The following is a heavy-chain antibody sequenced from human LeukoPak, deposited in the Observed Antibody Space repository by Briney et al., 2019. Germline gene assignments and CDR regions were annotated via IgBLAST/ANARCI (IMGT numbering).Heavy chain of an antibody. V-gene: IGHV3-7*01. J-gene: IGHJ4*02. CDR3: VREGAYSTSSPAGY. Sequence: PGGSLRLSCAAPGFTFSSYWMSWVRQAPGKRLEWVANINQDGSEKYYVDSVKGRFIISRDNARNSLFLQMNILTAEDTAIYYCVREGAYSTSSPAGYWGQGTLVSVSS. CDR1: GFTFSSYW. D-gene: IGHD6-6*01. CDR2: INQDGSEK.